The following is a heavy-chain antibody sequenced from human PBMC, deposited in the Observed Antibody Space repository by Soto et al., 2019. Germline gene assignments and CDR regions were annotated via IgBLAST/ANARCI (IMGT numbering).Heavy chain of an antibody. D-gene: IGHD2-15*01. J-gene: IGHJ4*02. Sequence: SETLSLTCTVSGGSISSGDYYWSWIRQPPGKGLEWIGYIYYSGSTYYNPSLKSRVTISVDTSKNQFSLKLSSVTAADTAVYYCASVYCSGGSCHGRTPVFDYWGQGTLVPVSS. V-gene: IGHV4-30-4*01. CDR1: GGSISSGDYY. CDR2: IYYSGST. CDR3: ASVYCSGGSCHGRTPVFDY.